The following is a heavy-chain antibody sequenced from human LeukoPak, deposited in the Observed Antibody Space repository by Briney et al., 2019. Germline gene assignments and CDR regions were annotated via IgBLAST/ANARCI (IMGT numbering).Heavy chain of an antibody. J-gene: IGHJ4*02. CDR3: ATEVGATTADY. CDR2: IIPIFGTA. CDR1: GGTFNSYA. V-gene: IGHV1-69*13. D-gene: IGHD1-26*01. Sequence: SVKVSCKASGGTFNSYAISWVRQAPGQGLEWMGGIIPIFGTANYAQKFQGRVTITADESTSTAYMELSSLRSEDTAVYYCATEVGATTADYWGQGTLVTVSS.